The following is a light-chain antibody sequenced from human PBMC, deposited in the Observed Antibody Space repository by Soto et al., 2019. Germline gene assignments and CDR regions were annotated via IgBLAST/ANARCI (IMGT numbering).Light chain of an antibody. CDR1: ESVGNW. V-gene: IGKV1D-12*01. Sequence: DIQITNSPSSLSASVGDRITLTCRANESVGNWLAWYQQKPGKAPKLLIYAASTLQSGVPSRFSGSRSGTVFSLTVSSLQPEDFATYYCQQANSFPLTFGGGTKVDI. J-gene: IGKJ4*01. CDR2: AAS. CDR3: QQANSFPLT.